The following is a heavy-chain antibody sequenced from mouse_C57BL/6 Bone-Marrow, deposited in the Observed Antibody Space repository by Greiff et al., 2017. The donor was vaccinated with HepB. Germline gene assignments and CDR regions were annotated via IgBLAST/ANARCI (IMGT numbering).Heavy chain of an antibody. CDR2: IRSKSNNYAT. CDR1: GFSFNTYA. J-gene: IGHJ2*01. CDR3: VRHNYDGFDY. V-gene: IGHV10-1*01. D-gene: IGHD2-4*01. Sequence: DVMLVESGGGLVQPKGSLKLSCAASGFSFNTYAMNWVRQAPGKGLEWVARIRSKSNNYATYYADSVKDRFTISRDDSESMLYLQMNNLKTEDTAMYYCVRHNYDGFDYWGQGTTLSVSS.